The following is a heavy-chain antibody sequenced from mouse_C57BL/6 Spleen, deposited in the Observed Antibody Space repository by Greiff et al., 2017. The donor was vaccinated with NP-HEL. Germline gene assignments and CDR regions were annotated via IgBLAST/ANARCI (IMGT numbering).Heavy chain of an antibody. CDR1: GFNIKDYY. CDR2: IDPEDGET. Sequence: EVQLQQSGAELVKPGASVKLSCTASGFNIKDYYMHWVKQRTEQGLEWIGRIDPEDGETKYAPKFQGKATITADTSSNTAYLQLSSLTSEDTAVYYCARRLRRASIYHDYEFAYWGQGTLVTVSA. V-gene: IGHV14-2*01. D-gene: IGHD2-4*01. J-gene: IGHJ3*01. CDR3: ARRLRRASIYHDYEFAY.